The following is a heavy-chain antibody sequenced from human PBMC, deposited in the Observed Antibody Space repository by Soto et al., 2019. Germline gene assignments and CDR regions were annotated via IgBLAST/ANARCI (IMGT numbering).Heavy chain of an antibody. V-gene: IGHV1-69*13. Sequence: ASVKVSCKASGGTFSSYAISWVRQAPGQGLEWMGGIIPIFGTANYAQKFQGRVTITADESTSTAYMELSSLRSEDTAVYYCARASVAATGLSGMDGWGQGTTVNVAS. CDR2: IIPIFGTA. D-gene: IGHD2-15*01. J-gene: IGHJ6*02. CDR3: ARASVAATGLSGMDG. CDR1: GGTFSSYA.